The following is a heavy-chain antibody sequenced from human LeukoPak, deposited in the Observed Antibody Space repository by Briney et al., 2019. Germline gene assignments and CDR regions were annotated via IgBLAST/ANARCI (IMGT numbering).Heavy chain of an antibody. D-gene: IGHD2-2*01. CDR1: GFPFSSYE. Sequence: GGSLRLSCAASGFPFSSYEMNWVRQAPGKRLQWVSYITRSGNKIYYAASVKGRFTISRDNAKNSLYLQIDSLRAEDTAVYYCARGQRPQYTSTWDNWFDPWGQGTQVTVSS. CDR2: ITRSGNKI. J-gene: IGHJ5*02. CDR3: ARGQRPQYTSTWDNWFDP. V-gene: IGHV3-48*03.